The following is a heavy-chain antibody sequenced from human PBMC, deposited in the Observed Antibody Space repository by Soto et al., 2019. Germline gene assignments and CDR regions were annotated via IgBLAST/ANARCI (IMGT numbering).Heavy chain of an antibody. CDR2: IIPIFGTA. V-gene: IGHV1-69*13. CDR1: GGTFSSYA. D-gene: IGHD1-1*01. J-gene: IGHJ5*02. CDR3: ARERGTGTNNWFDP. Sequence: SVKVSCKASGGTFSSYAISWVRQAPGQGLEWMGGIIPIFGTANYAQKFQGRVTITADESTSTVYMELSSLRSEDTAVYYCARERGTGTNNWFDPWGQGTLVTVS.